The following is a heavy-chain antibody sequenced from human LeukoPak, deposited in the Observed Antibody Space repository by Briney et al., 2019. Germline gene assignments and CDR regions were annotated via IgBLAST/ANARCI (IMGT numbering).Heavy chain of an antibody. Sequence: SETLSLTCAVYGGSFSGYYWSWIRQPPGKGLEWIGEINHSGRTNYNPSLKSRVTISVDTSKNQFSLKLSSVTAADTAVYYCARGGGGDCLCARPFDYWGQGTLVTVSS. D-gene: IGHD2-21*02. CDR2: INHSGRT. CDR3: ARGGGGDCLCARPFDY. CDR1: GGSFSGYY. J-gene: IGHJ4*02. V-gene: IGHV4-34*01.